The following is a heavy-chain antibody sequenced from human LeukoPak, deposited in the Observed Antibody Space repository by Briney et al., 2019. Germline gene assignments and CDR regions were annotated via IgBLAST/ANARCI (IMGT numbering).Heavy chain of an antibody. Sequence: GGSLRLSCAASGFTFSSYSMNWVRQAPGKGLEWVSYISSSSSTIYYADSVKGRFTISRDNAKNSPYLQMNSLRAEDTAVYYCAFDCGGDCYSEFDWGQGTLVTVSS. CDR2: ISSSSSTI. V-gene: IGHV3-48*01. CDR3: AFDCGGDCYSEFD. D-gene: IGHD2-21*02. CDR1: GFTFSSYS. J-gene: IGHJ4*02.